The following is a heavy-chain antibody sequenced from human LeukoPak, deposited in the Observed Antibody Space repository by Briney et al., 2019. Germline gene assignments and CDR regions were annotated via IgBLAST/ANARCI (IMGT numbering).Heavy chain of an antibody. Sequence: SETLSLTCTVSGGSISSGDYYWSWIRQPPGKGQEWIGYMYYSGSTYYNPSLKSRVVISVDTSKNQFSLKLSSVTAADTAVYYCARPYYYDSRIDPWGQGTLVTVSS. CDR2: MYYSGST. D-gene: IGHD3-22*01. CDR3: ARPYYYDSRIDP. J-gene: IGHJ5*02. CDR1: GGSISSGDYY. V-gene: IGHV4-30-4*01.